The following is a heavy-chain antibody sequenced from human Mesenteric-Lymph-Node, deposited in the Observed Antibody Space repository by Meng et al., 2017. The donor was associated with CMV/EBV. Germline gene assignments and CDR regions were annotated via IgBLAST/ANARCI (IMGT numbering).Heavy chain of an antibody. CDR1: GGSISSYY. CDR3: ARVGAFDWSIFDY. V-gene: IGHV4-59*01. CDR2: IYYSGST. D-gene: IGHD3-9*01. J-gene: IGHJ4*02. Sequence: SETLSLTCTVSGGSISSYYWSWIRQPPGKGLEWIGYIYYSGSTNYNPSLKSRVTISVDTSKNQFSLKLSSVTAADTAVYYRARVGAFDWSIFDYWGQGTLVTVSS.